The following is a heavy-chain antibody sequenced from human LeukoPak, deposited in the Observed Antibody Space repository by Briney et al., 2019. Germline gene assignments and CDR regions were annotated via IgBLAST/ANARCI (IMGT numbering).Heavy chain of an antibody. D-gene: IGHD2/OR15-2a*01. V-gene: IGHV4-39*07. Sequence: PSETLSLTCTVSGGSISSRTYYWGWIRQPPGKGLEWIGSIYYTGSTFYNPSLKSRVTISVDTSKNQFSMKLSSVIAADAAVYFCAREWTTWGAFDIWGQGTMVTVSS. CDR2: IYYTGST. J-gene: IGHJ3*02. CDR3: AREWTTWGAFDI. CDR1: GGSISSRTYY.